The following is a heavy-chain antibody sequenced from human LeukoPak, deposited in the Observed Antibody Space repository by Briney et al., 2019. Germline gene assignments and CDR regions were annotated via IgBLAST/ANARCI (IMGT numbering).Heavy chain of an antibody. J-gene: IGHJ4*02. CDR1: GFTFSDYY. D-gene: IGHD6-19*01. CDR2: ISSSGSTI. CDR3: AKEGWLATYYFDY. Sequence: PGGSLRLSCAASGFTFSDYYMSWIRQAPGKGLEWVSYISSSGSTIYYADSVKGRFTISRDNSKNTLYLQMNSLRVEDTAVYYCAKEGWLATYYFDYWGQGTLVTVSS. V-gene: IGHV3-11*04.